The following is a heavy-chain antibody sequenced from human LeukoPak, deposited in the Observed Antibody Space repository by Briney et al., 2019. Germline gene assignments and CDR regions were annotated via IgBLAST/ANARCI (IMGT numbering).Heavy chain of an antibody. J-gene: IGHJ4*02. Sequence: SETLSLTCAVYGGSFSGYYWSWIRQPPGKGLEWIGEINHSGSTNYNPSLKSRVTISVDTSKNQFSLKLSSVTAADTAVYYCARCRARGYSYGYHYWGQGTLVTVSS. V-gene: IGHV4-34*01. CDR1: GGSFSGYY. CDR3: ARCRARGYSYGYHY. D-gene: IGHD5-18*01. CDR2: INHSGST.